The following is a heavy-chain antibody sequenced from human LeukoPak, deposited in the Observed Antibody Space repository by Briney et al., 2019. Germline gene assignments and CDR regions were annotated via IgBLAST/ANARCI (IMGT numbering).Heavy chain of an antibody. CDR2: ISSSGSTI. V-gene: IGHV3-48*04. CDR3: AREYGDYVWGSYRLGGAFDI. J-gene: IGHJ3*02. CDR1: GFTFSSYS. Sequence: GGSLRLSCAASGFTFSSYSMNWVRQAPGKGLEWVSYISSSGSTIYYADSVKGRFTISRDNAKNSLYLQMNSLRAEDTAVYYCAREYGDYVWGSYRLGGAFDIWGQGTMVTVSS. D-gene: IGHD3-16*02.